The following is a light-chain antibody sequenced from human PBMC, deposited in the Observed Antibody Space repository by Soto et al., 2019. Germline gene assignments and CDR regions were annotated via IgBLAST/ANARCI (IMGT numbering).Light chain of an antibody. CDR3: QQYGSSPLT. J-gene: IGKJ4*01. V-gene: IGKV3-20*01. CDR1: QSVSSSF. Sequence: EIVLTQSPGTLSLSPGERATLSCRASQSVSSSFLAWYQQKPGQAPRLLIYGASSRATGIPDRFSGSGSGTDFTLIISRLEHEDFAVYYCQQYGSSPLTFGGGTKVEIK. CDR2: GAS.